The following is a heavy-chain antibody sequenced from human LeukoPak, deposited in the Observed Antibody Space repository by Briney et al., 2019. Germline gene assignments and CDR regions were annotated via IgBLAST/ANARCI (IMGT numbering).Heavy chain of an antibody. CDR3: ARGHPHGWELYLDY. CDR1: GFTFSSYA. D-gene: IGHD1-26*01. V-gene: IGHV3-23*01. CDR2: ISGSGGST. J-gene: IGHJ4*02. Sequence: GGSLRLSCAASGFTFSSYAMSWVRQAPGKGLEWVSAISGSGGSTYYADSVKGRFTISRDNSKNTLYLQMNSLRVEDTAVYYCARGHPHGWELYLDYWGQGTLVTVSS.